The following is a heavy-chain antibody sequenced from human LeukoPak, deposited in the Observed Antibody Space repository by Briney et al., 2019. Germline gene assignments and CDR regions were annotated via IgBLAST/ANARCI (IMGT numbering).Heavy chain of an antibody. D-gene: IGHD6-13*01. J-gene: IGHJ4*02. CDR3: VTGQATAWGIDY. CDR1: GFTFSGNW. CDR2: INTDATTI. V-gene: IGHV3-74*01. Sequence: GGSLRLSCAACGFTFSGNWMHGVREAPGKGGVWGSHINTDATTITYADFVKGRFTISRDNAKNTLYLQMNSLRVEDTAFYYCVTGQATAWGIDYWGQGTLVTVSS.